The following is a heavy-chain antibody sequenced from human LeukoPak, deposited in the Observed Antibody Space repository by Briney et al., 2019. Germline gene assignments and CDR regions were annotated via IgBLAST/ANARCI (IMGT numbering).Heavy chain of an antibody. CDR2: ISGSGSTI. Sequence: GGSLRLSCAASGFTFNRYEMNWVRQAPGKGLEWVSYISGSGSTIYYADSVKGRFTISRDNAKNSLYLLMNSLRAEDTAVYYCARGDGGYYYGMDVWGRGTTVTVSS. D-gene: IGHD5-24*01. V-gene: IGHV3-48*03. J-gene: IGHJ6*02. CDR1: GFTFNRYE. CDR3: ARGDGGYYYGMDV.